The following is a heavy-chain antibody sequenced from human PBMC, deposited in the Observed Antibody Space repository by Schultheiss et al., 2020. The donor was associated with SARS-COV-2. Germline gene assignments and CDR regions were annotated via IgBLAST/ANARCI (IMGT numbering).Heavy chain of an antibody. Sequence: GGSLRLSCKASGYTFTSYGISWVRQAPGQGLEWMGWISAYNGNTNYAQKLQGRVTMTTDRSTSTAYMELRSLRSDDTAVYYCARDRYSSSWYLYYWGQGTLGTGSS. CDR2: ISAYNGNT. CDR1: GYTFTSYG. D-gene: IGHD6-13*01. V-gene: IGHV1-18*01. CDR3: ARDRYSSSWYLYY. J-gene: IGHJ4*02.